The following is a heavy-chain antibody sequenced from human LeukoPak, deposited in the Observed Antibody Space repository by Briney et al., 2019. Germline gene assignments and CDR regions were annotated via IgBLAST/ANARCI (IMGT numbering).Heavy chain of an antibody. D-gene: IGHD3-9*01. CDR3: AREGTGLRYRGCEDV. V-gene: IGHV3-30-3*01. CDR1: GFTFSSYA. Sequence: GGSLRLSCAASGFTFSSYAMHWVRQAPGKGLEWVAVISYDGSNKYYADSVKGRFTISRDNSKNTLYLQMNSLRAEDTAVYYCAREGTGLRYRGCEDVWGQGTTVTVSS. CDR2: ISYDGSNK. J-gene: IGHJ6*02.